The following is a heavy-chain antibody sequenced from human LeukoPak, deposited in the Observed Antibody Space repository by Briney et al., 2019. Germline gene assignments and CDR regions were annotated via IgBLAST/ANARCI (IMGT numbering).Heavy chain of an antibody. D-gene: IGHD3-16*01. CDR1: GFTFSTYG. J-gene: IGHJ3*01. CDR2: ISYDGSNK. V-gene: IGHV3-30*03. CDR3: ARRGTPNAFDL. Sequence: GGSLRLSCAASGFTFSTYGMNWVRQAPGKGLEWVAVISYDGSNKYYADSVKGRFTISRDNSKNALYLQMNSLRAEDTAVYYCARRGTPNAFDLWGQGTMVTVSS.